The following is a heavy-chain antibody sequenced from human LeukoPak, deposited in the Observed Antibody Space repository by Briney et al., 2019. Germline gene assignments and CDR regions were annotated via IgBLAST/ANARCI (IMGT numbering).Heavy chain of an antibody. V-gene: IGHV5-51*01. J-gene: IGHJ4*02. CDR2: IYPGDSDS. Sequence: PGESLKISCEGSGYSFTSYWIGWVRQMPGKGLEWMGIIYPGDSDSRYSPSFQGQVTISVDKSITTAYLQWSSLKASDTAMYYCARHTTTGTDYWGQGTLVTVSS. CDR1: GYSFTSYW. CDR3: ARHTTTGTDY. D-gene: IGHD1-1*01.